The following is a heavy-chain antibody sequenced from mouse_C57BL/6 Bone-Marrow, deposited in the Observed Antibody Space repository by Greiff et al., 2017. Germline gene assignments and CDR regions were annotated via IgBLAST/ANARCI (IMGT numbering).Heavy chain of an antibody. CDR3: ANTTVVVDWYFDV. Sequence: EVKLQQSVAELVRPGASVKLSCTASGFNIKNTYMHWVKQRPEQGLEWIGRIDPANGNTKYAPKFQGKATITADTSSNTAYLQLSSLTSEDTAIYYCANTTVVVDWYFDVWGTGTTVTVSS. CDR1: GFNIKNTY. CDR2: IDPANGNT. D-gene: IGHD1-1*01. V-gene: IGHV14-3*01. J-gene: IGHJ1*03.